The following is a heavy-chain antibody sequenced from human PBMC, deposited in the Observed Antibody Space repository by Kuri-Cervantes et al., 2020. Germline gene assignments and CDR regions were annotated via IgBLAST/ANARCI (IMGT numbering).Heavy chain of an antibody. J-gene: IGHJ2*01. CDR1: GFAFSDYY. Sequence: GGSLRLSCAASGFAFSDYYINWIRQAPGRGLEWVSYISSSGTTIFYADSVKGRFTISRDNAKNSLYLQMNSLRAEDTAVYYCARDIRARAERYFDLWGRGTLVTVSS. CDR2: ISSSGTTI. CDR3: ARDIRARAERYFDL. V-gene: IGHV3-11*01.